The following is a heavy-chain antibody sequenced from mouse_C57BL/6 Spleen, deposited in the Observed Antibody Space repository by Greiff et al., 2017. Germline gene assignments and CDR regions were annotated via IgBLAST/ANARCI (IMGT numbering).Heavy chain of an antibody. CDR3: ARNGDYYGSSYWYFDV. D-gene: IGHD1-1*01. V-gene: IGHV1-63*01. Sequence: QVQLQQSGAELVRPGTSVKMSCKASGYTFTNFWIGWAKQRPGHGLEWIGDIYPGGGYTTYNEKFKGKATLTADKSSSTAYMQFSSLTSEDSAIYYCARNGDYYGSSYWYFDVWGTGTTVTVSS. J-gene: IGHJ1*03. CDR1: GYTFTNFW. CDR2: IYPGGGYT.